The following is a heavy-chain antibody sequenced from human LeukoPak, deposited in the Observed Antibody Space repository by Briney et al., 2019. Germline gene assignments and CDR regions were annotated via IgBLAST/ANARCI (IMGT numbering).Heavy chain of an antibody. V-gene: IGHV4-34*01. CDR3: ARYLWFGELRYYFDY. J-gene: IGHJ4*02. Sequence: SETLSLTCAVYGGSFSGYYWSWIRQPPGKGLEWIGEINHSGSTNYNSSLKSRVTISVDTSKNQFSLKLSSVTAADTAVYYCARYLWFGELRYYFDYWGQGTLVTVSS. CDR2: INHSGST. CDR1: GGSFSGYY. D-gene: IGHD3-10*01.